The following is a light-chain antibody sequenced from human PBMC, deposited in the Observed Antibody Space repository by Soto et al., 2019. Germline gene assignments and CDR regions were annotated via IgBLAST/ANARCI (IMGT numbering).Light chain of an antibody. CDR2: GTS. CDR1: QTVRSN. J-gene: IGKJ2*01. Sequence: EIVMTQSPATLSVSPGETATLSCRASQTVRSNLAWYQQKPGRAPRLLMSGTSTRATGIPGRFSGRGSGTEFTLTISSLQSEDIAVYYCQQYEASYSFGQGTKVEIK. CDR3: QQYEASYS. V-gene: IGKV3-15*01.